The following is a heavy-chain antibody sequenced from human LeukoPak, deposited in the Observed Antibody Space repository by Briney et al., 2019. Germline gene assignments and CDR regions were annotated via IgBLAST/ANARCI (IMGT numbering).Heavy chain of an antibody. D-gene: IGHD3-22*01. Sequence: SETLSLTCAVSGGSLSSGGYSRGWIRQPPGKGLEWIGYIYHSGSTHYNPSLKSRVTISVDRSKNQFSLKRSSVTAADTAVYYCASLYYYDSSGYFDYWGQGTLVTVSS. CDR2: IYHSGST. J-gene: IGHJ4*02. CDR3: ASLYYYDSSGYFDY. CDR1: GGSLSSGGYS. V-gene: IGHV4-30-2*01.